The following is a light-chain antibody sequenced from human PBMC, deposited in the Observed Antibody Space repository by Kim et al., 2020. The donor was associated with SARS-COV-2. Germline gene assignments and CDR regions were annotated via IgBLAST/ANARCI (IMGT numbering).Light chain of an antibody. J-gene: IGKJ4*01. CDR3: QQRNNWLLT. Sequence: DSVLTQSPATLSLSPGDRATLSCRASQSIGNDLAWFQHKPGQAPRLLIYGTSNRATGIPARFSGSGSGSEFTLTISSLEPEDSAVYYCQQRNNWLLTFGGGTKVDIK. CDR1: QSIGND. V-gene: IGKV3-11*01. CDR2: GTS.